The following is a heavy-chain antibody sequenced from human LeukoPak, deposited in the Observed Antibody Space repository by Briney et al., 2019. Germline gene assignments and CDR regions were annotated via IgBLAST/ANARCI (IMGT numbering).Heavy chain of an antibody. CDR1: GFTFGDHA. J-gene: IGHJ6*02. Sequence: GGSLRPSCTGSGFTFGDHAMSWVRQAPGKGLEWVGFIRSKAYRGTTEYAASVKGRFTISRDDSASIAYLQMNSLRTEDTAVYYCARGPIQLWIHNAMDVWGQGTTVTVSS. CDR3: ARGPIQLWIHNAMDV. CDR2: IRSKAYRGTT. D-gene: IGHD5-18*01. V-gene: IGHV3-49*04.